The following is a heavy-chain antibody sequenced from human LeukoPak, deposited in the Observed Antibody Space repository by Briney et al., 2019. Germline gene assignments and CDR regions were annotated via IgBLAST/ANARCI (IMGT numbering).Heavy chain of an antibody. CDR3: ATSPIFSND. Sequence: GGSLRLSCAASGFTFSDYWMHWVRQAPGKGLVWVSHISTDGSSTTYADSVRGRFIISRDNARNTLYLQMNSLRVGDTAVYYCATSPIFSNDWGQGTLVTVPS. J-gene: IGHJ4*02. CDR1: GFTFSDYW. V-gene: IGHV3-74*01. CDR2: ISTDGSST. D-gene: IGHD3-3*01.